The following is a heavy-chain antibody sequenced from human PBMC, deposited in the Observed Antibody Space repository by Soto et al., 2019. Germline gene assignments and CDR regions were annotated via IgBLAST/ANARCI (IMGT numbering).Heavy chain of an antibody. CDR2: IDPSDSYT. CDR3: ARRYGSGSYYNDYYYGMDV. CDR1: GYSFTSYW. Sequence: HGESLKISCKGSGYSFTSYWISWVRQMPGKGLEWMGRIDPSDSYTNYSPSFQGHVTISADKSISTAYLQWSSLKASDTAMYYCARRYGSGSYYNDYYYGMDVWGQGTTVTVSS. D-gene: IGHD3-10*01. V-gene: IGHV5-10-1*01. J-gene: IGHJ6*02.